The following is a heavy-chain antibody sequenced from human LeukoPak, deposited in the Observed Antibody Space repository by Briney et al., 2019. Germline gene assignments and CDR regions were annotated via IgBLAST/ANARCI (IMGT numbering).Heavy chain of an antibody. Sequence: SETLSLTCTVSGGSISSYYWSWIRQPPGKGLEWIGYIYYSGSTNHNPSLKSRVTISVDTSKNQFSLKLSSVTGADTAVYYCARGRSSMVRGYYYYYMDVWGKGTTVTISS. CDR1: GGSISSYY. CDR2: IYYSGST. CDR3: ARGRSSMVRGYYYYYMDV. D-gene: IGHD3-10*01. J-gene: IGHJ6*03. V-gene: IGHV4-59*01.